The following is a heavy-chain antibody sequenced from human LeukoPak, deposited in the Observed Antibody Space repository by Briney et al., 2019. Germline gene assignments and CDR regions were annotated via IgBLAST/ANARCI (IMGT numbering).Heavy chain of an antibody. Sequence: PGGSLRLSCAASGFTFSDYYMTWIRQAPGKGLEWVSYVSSSGSTIFYADSVKGRFTISRDNAKNSLYLQMNSLRAEDTAVYYCARDRSNFIPWGEAFDIWGQGAMVTVSS. CDR1: GFTFSDYY. CDR2: VSSSGSTI. J-gene: IGHJ3*02. D-gene: IGHD3-16*01. CDR3: ARDRSNFIPWGEAFDI. V-gene: IGHV3-11*04.